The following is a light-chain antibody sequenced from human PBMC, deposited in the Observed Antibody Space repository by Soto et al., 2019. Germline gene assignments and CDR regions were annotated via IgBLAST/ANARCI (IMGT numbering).Light chain of an antibody. CDR2: DNN. V-gene: IGLV1-51*01. Sequence: QSVLTQPPSASAAPGQTVTISCSGSSSNIGNNYVSWYQQLPGTAPKLLIYDNNKRPSGIPDRFSGSKSGTSATLGITGLQTGDEADYYCGTWDSRLSAVVFGGGTKVTVL. CDR1: SSNIGNNY. CDR3: GTWDSRLSAVV. J-gene: IGLJ2*01.